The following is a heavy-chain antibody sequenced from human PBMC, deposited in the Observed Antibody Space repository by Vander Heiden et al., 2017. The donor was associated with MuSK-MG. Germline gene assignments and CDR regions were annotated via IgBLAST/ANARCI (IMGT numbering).Heavy chain of an antibody. Sequence: QPQLQESGPGLVTPSETLSLTCTVSGASISSEVYYWGWIRQSPEKRLEWIGSLHHSGTTYYNPSLRGRVTISVDTSRTQFSLRLSSVTAADTAVYYCVGKPYVTGWSYYLDYWGQGTLVTVSS. CDR2: LHHSGTT. V-gene: IGHV4-39*01. CDR1: GASISSEVYY. J-gene: IGHJ4*02. D-gene: IGHD6-19*01. CDR3: VGKPYVTGWSYYLDY.